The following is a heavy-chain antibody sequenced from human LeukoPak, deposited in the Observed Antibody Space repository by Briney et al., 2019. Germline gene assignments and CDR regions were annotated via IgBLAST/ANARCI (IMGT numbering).Heavy chain of an antibody. D-gene: IGHD1-1*01. Sequence: PGGSLRLSCAASGFTFSTYWMTWVRQAPGKGLEWVASIKQDGSEKFYVDSVKGRFTISRDNAKNSLFLQMNSLRAEDTAVYYCASHGTSDAFDIWGQGTMVTVSS. J-gene: IGHJ3*02. V-gene: IGHV3-7*05. CDR3: ASHGTSDAFDI. CDR2: IKQDGSEK. CDR1: GFTFSTYW.